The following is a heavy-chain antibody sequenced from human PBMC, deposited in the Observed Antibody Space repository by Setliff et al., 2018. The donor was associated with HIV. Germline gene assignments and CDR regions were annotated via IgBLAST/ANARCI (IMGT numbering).Heavy chain of an antibody. V-gene: IGHV3-30*04. CDR1: GFMFGSYG. CDR2: ISNDGSHK. CDR3: VGGHYDLWSGYVNYYLDL. D-gene: IGHD3-3*01. Sequence: GGSLRLSCAASGFMFGSYGTHWVRQAPVKGLEWMALISNDGSHKYYADSVKGRFTISRDNSKNTLYLRMDSLRPEDTALYYCVGGHYDLWSGYVNYYLDLWGQGTLVTV. J-gene: IGHJ4*02.